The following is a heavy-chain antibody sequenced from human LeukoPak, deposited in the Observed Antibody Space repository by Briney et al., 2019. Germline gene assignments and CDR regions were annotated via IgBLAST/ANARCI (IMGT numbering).Heavy chain of an antibody. CDR3: ARARTPSSLFDY. V-gene: IGHV4-39*07. Sequence: PSETLSLTCTVSGGSISGSSDYWGWIRQPPGKGLDWIGSLYSGGNTYYNPSLESRVTISVDTSKNQFSLKVRSVTAADTAVYYCARARTPSSLFDYWGQGTLVTVSS. CDR2: LYSGGNT. J-gene: IGHJ4*02. CDR1: GGSISGSSDY.